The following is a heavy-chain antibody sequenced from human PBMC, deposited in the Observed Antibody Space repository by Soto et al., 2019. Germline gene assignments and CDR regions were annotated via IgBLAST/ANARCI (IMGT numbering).Heavy chain of an antibody. Sequence: ASVKVSCKASGYTFTSYGISWVRQAPGQGLEWMGWISAYNGNTNYAQKLKGRVTMTTDTSTSTAYMELRILRSDDTAVYYFARDGYSSSWRRGDFDYWGQGTLVTVSS. J-gene: IGHJ4*02. V-gene: IGHV1-18*01. CDR2: ISAYNGNT. D-gene: IGHD6-13*01. CDR1: GYTFTSYG. CDR3: ARDGYSSSWRRGDFDY.